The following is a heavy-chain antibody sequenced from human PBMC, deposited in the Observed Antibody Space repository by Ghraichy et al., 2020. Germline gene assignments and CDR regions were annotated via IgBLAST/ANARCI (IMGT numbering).Heavy chain of an antibody. V-gene: IGHV4-34*01. CDR3: ERGRKIFGAVSPFDY. CDR2: INYTKST. Sequence: SETLSLTCAVSGGSFSDNYWTWISQPTGKGLEWIGEINYTKSTKYNPSLKSRVSMSVDTSKNEFSLALTSVTAADTAVYFCERGRKIFGAVSPFDYWGQGNLVIVSS. J-gene: IGHJ4*02. D-gene: IGHD3-3*01. CDR1: GGSFSDNY.